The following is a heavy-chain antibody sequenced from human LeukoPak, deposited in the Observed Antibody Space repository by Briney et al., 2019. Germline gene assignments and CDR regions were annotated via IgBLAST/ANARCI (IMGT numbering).Heavy chain of an antibody. CDR2: IYYSGST. V-gene: IGHV4-59*01. J-gene: IGHJ4*02. CDR3: ARDRDNVLRPTLRYFDY. CDR1: GGSISSYY. Sequence: SETLSLTCTVSGGSISSYYWSWIRQAPGKGLEWIGYIYYSGSTNYNPSLKSRVTISVDTSKNQFSLKLSSVTAADTAVYYCARDRDNVLRPTLRYFDYWGQGTLVTVSS. D-gene: IGHD1-1*01.